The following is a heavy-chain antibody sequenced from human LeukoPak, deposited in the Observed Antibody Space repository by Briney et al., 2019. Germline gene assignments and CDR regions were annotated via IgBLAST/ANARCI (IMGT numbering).Heavy chain of an antibody. D-gene: IGHD3-3*01. CDR3: ARGFWSGYYYFDY. CDR1: GGTFSSYA. CDR2: IIPILGIA. Sequence: ASVKVSCTASGGTFSSYAISWVRQAPGQGLEWMGRIIPILGIANYAQKFQGRATITADKSTSTAYMELSSLRSEDTAVYYCARGFWSGYYYFDYWGQGTLVTVSS. V-gene: IGHV1-69*04. J-gene: IGHJ4*02.